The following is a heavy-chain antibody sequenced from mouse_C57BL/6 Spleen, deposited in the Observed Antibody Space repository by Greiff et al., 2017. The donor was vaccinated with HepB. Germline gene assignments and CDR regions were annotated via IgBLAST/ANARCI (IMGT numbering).Heavy chain of an antibody. Sequence: VQLQQSGAELAKPGASVKLSCKASGYTFTSYWMHWVKQRPGQGLEWIGYINPSSGYTKYNQKFKDKATLTAEKSSSTAYMQLSSLTYEDSAVYYCARVHDGYGAWGQGTSVTVSS. CDR2: INPSSGYT. V-gene: IGHV1-7*01. D-gene: IGHD2-3*01. J-gene: IGHJ4*01. CDR3: ARVHDGYGA. CDR1: GYTFTSYW.